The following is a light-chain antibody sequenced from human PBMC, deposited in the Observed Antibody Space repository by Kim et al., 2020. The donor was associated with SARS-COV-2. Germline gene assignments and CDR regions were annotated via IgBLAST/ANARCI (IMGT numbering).Light chain of an antibody. CDR1: TSDVGSYNL. Sequence: PGQLITISCTGTTSDVGSYNLVSWYQQHPGKAPKLMIYEVNKRPSGVSNRFSGSKSGNTASLTVSGLQAEDEADYYCCSYTGSGIIFGGGTQLTVL. CDR3: CSYTGSGII. CDR2: EVN. V-gene: IGLV2-23*02. J-gene: IGLJ2*01.